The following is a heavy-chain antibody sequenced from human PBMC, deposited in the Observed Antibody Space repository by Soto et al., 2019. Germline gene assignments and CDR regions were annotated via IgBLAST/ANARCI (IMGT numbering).Heavy chain of an antibody. CDR1: GFSLSTSGMC. CDR2: IDWDDDK. J-gene: IGHJ4*02. Sequence: GPTLVNPTQTLTLTCTFSGFSLSTSGMCVSWIRQPPGKALEWLARIDWDDDKYYSTSLKTRLTISKDTSKNQVVLTMTNMDPVDTATYYCARTTVYYYDSSGYRPSLDYWGQGTLVTVS. D-gene: IGHD3-22*01. V-gene: IGHV2-70*11. CDR3: ARTTVYYYDSSGYRPSLDY.